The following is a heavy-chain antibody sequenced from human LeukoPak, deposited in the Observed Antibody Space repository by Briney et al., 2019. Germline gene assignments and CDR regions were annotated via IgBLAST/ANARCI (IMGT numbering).Heavy chain of an antibody. D-gene: IGHD6-13*01. V-gene: IGHV3-7*01. CDR3: ARESTAGYNSSWYGFRN. CDR1: GFTFSGYW. CDR2: INQDGREK. Sequence: GSLRLSFAASGFTFSGYWMSWGRPAPGKGREWVANINQDGREKYYMDSVKGRFTISRDNAKNSLFLQMGSLRVEDTAVYYCARESTAGYNSSWYGFRNWGQGTLVSVSS. J-gene: IGHJ1*01.